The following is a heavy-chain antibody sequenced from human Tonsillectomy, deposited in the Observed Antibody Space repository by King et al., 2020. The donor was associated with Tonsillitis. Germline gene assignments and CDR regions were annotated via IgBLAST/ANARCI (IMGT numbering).Heavy chain of an antibody. V-gene: IGHV4-59*01. CDR2: ISYSGST. J-gene: IGHJ3*02. CDR1: GGSISSDY. CDR3: ARAGYYDSSGDYYFALDM. D-gene: IGHD3-22*01. Sequence: QLQESGPGLVKPSETLSLTCTVSGGSISSDYWSWIRQPPGKGLEWIGYISYSGSTNYNPSLKSRVTMSVDTSKSQFSLRLSSVTAADTAVYYCARAGYYDSSGDYYFALDMWSRGTMVTVSS.